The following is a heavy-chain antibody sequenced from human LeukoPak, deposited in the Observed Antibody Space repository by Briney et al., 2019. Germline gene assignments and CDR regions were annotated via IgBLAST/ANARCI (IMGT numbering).Heavy chain of an antibody. CDR2: IYYSGST. V-gene: IGHV4-38-2*01. CDR1: GYSISSGYY. CDR3: ARGDVVVVAATGWYFDL. J-gene: IGHJ2*01. Sequence: SETLSLTCAVSGYSISSGYYWGWIRQPPGKGLEWIGYIYYSGSTYYNPSLKGRVTISVDTSKNQFSLKLSSVTAADTAVYYCARGDVVVVAATGWYFDLWGRGTLVTVSS. D-gene: IGHD2-15*01.